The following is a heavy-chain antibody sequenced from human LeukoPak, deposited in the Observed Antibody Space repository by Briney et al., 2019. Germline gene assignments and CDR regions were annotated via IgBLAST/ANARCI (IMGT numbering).Heavy chain of an antibody. D-gene: IGHD2-15*01. J-gene: IGHJ3*02. CDR2: IIPIFGTA. CDR1: GGTFSSYA. Sequence: SVKVSCKASGGTFSSYAISWVRQAPGQGLEWMGGIIPIFGTANYAQKFQGRVTITTDESTSTAYMELSSLRSEDTAVYYCARDRAYCSGGSCYGEGRAFDIWGQGTMVTVSS. V-gene: IGHV1-69*05. CDR3: ARDRAYCSGGSCYGEGRAFDI.